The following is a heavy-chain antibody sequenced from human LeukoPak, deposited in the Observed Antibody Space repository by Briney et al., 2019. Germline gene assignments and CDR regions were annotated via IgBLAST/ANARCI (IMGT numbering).Heavy chain of an antibody. V-gene: IGHV3-21*01. CDR2: ITRSSTST. D-gene: IGHD1-20*01. Sequence: GRSLRLSCAASGFTFSSYSMNWVRQAPGKGLEWVSSITRSSTSTYYTDSVRGRFTISRDNAKNSLYLQMNSLRAEDTAVYYCARDNWNDAPGGFDPWGQGTLVTVSS. J-gene: IGHJ5*02. CDR3: ARDNWNDAPGGFDP. CDR1: GFTFSSYS.